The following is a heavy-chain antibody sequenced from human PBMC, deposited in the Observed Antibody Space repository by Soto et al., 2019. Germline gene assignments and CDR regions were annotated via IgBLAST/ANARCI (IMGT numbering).Heavy chain of an antibody. Sequence: SETLSLTCAVYGGSFSGYYWSWIRQPPGKGLEWIGEINHSGSTNYNPSLKSRFTISVDTSKNQFSLKLSSVTAADTAVYYCARGTYYYGSGSYSHPFRYYYYGMDVWGQGTTVTVSS. CDR1: GGSFSGYY. D-gene: IGHD3-10*01. J-gene: IGHJ6*02. V-gene: IGHV4-34*01. CDR2: INHSGST. CDR3: ARGTYYYGSGSYSHPFRYYYYGMDV.